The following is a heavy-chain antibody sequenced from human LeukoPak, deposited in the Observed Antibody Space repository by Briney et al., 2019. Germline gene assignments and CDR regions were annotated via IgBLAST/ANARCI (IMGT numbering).Heavy chain of an antibody. CDR2: IYYSGST. D-gene: IGHD3-3*01. CDR3: ARSFLEWLSLNV. J-gene: IGHJ6*02. V-gene: IGHV4-39*01. CDR1: GGSISSSSYY. Sequence: SSVTLSLTCTVSGGSISSSSYYWGWIRQPPGKGLELFGSIYYSGSTYYNPSLKSRVTISVDTSKNQFSLKLSSVTAADTAVYYCARSFLEWLSLNVWGQGTTVTVSS.